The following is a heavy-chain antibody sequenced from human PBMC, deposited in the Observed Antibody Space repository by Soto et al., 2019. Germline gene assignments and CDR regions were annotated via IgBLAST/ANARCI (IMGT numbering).Heavy chain of an antibody. Sequence: ASVKVSCKASGYTFTSYDINWVRQATGQGLEWMGWMNPNSGNTGYAQKFQGRVTMTRNTSISTAYMELSSLRSEDTAVYYCARVARSSSWSYYYYYYGTDVWGQGTKVTVSS. CDR1: GYTFTSYD. D-gene: IGHD6-13*01. CDR3: ARVARSSSWSYYYYYYGTDV. CDR2: MNPNSGNT. J-gene: IGHJ6*02. V-gene: IGHV1-8*01.